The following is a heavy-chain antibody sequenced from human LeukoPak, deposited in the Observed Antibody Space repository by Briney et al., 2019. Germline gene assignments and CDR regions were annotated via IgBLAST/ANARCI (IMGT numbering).Heavy chain of an antibody. V-gene: IGHV3-21*01. CDR3: AISRWGILTGYYPFDY. CDR1: GFTFSSYS. CDR2: ISSSSSYI. Sequence: GGSLRLPCAASGFTFSSYSMNWVRQAPGKGLEWVSSISSSSSYIYYADSVKGRFTISRDNAKNSLYLQMNSLRAEDTAVYYCAISRWGILTGYYPFDYWGQGTLVTVSS. D-gene: IGHD3-9*01. J-gene: IGHJ4*02.